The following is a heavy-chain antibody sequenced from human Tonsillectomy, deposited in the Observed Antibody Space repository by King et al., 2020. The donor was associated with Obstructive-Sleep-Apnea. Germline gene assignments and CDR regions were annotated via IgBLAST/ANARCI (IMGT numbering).Heavy chain of an antibody. CDR1: GGTFSSYA. CDR3: ARRYCSGGSCYSRDAFDI. J-gene: IGHJ3*02. CDR2: IIPIFGTA. V-gene: IGHV1-69*01. D-gene: IGHD2-15*01. Sequence: VQLVESGAEVKKPGSSVKVSCKASGGTFSSYAISWVRQAPGQGLEWMGGIIPIFGTANYAQKFQGRVTITADESTSTAYMVLSSLRSEDTAVYYCARRYCSGGSCYSRDAFDIWGQGTMVTVSS.